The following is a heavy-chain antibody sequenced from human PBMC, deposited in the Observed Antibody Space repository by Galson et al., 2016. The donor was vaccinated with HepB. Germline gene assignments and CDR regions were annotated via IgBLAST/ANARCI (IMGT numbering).Heavy chain of an antibody. CDR1: GFTFSNFA. J-gene: IGHJ4*02. CDR2: MSYDGGNK. V-gene: IGHV3-30*04. CDR3: TSEPTDSEEGY. Sequence: SLRLSCAASGFTFSNFAVHWVRQAPGKGLEWVAVMSYDGGNKYYADSVKGRFTISRDNARNSLYLQMSSPRAEDTAVYYCTSEPTDSEEGYWGQGTLVTVSS.